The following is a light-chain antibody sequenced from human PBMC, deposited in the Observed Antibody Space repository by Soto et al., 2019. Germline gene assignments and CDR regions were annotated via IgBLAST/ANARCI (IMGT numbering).Light chain of an antibody. J-gene: IGLJ2*01. CDR3: QVWDSSSDHRGV. Sequence: SYELTQPPSVSVAPGKTARITCGGNNIGSKSVHWYQQKPGQAHVLVIYYDSDRPSGIPERFSGSNSGNTATLTISRVEAGDEADYYCQVWDSSSDHRGVFGGGTKVTVL. V-gene: IGLV3-21*04. CDR1: NIGSKS. CDR2: YDS.